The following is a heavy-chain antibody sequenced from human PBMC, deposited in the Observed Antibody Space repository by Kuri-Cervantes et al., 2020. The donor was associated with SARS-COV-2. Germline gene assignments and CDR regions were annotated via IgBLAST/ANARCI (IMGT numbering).Heavy chain of an antibody. V-gene: IGHV4-59*01. CDR1: GGSISDYN. CDR3: ARDRSYGDQQGFDP. J-gene: IGHJ5*02. CDR2: ISYSGST. D-gene: IGHD5-18*01. Sequence: SETLSLTCTVSGGSISDYNWNWIRQPPGKGLEWIGYISYSGSTLYIPALKSRVTISIDTTKKQISMKLSSVTAADTAVYYCARDRSYGDQQGFDPWGQGTLVTVSS.